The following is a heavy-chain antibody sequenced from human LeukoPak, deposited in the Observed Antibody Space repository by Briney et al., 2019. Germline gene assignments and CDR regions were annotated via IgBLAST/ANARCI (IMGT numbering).Heavy chain of an antibody. J-gene: IGHJ4*02. CDR1: GYTFTKYW. CDR2: IFPGDSDT. D-gene: IGHD6-25*01. Sequence: GESLKISCKGSGYTFTKYWIVWVHQLPGKGPELMGIIFPGDSDTRYSPSFQGQVTISVDKSISTAYLQWSGLKASDTAMYYCARRGAAFDFWGQGTLVTVSS. CDR3: ARRGAAFDF. V-gene: IGHV5-51*07.